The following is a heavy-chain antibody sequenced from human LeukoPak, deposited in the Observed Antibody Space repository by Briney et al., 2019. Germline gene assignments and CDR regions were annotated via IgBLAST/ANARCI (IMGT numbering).Heavy chain of an antibody. Sequence: GGSLRLSCAASGFTFSSYAMSWVRQAPGKGLEWVSAISGSGGSTYYADSVKGRFTISRDNAKNSLYLQMNSLRAEDTAVYYCASHGYCSSTSCYGYVDYWGQGTLVTVSS. D-gene: IGHD2-2*01. CDR3: ASHGYCSSTSCYGYVDY. CDR1: GFTFSSYA. CDR2: ISGSGGST. J-gene: IGHJ4*02. V-gene: IGHV3-23*01.